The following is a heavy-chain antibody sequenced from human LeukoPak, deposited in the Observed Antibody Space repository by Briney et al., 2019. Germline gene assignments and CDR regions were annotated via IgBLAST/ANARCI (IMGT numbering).Heavy chain of an antibody. CDR3: ARGYNWNAQPGDYYYYYMDV. CDR2: IIPIFSTA. V-gene: IGHV1-69*05. Sequence: SVKVSCKASGGTFSSYAISWVRQAPGQGLEWMGRIIPIFSTANYAQKFQGRVTITTDESTSTAYMELSSLRSEDTAVYYCARGYNWNAQPGDYYYYYMDVWGKGTTVTVSS. J-gene: IGHJ6*03. D-gene: IGHD1-1*01. CDR1: GGTFSSYA.